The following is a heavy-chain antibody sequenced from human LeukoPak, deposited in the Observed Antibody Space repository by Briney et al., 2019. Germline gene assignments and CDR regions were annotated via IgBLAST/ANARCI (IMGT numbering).Heavy chain of an antibody. Sequence: AGGSLRLSCAASGFTFSSYAMSWVRQAPGKGLEWVSAISGSGGSTYYADSVKGRFTISRDNSKNTLYLQMNSLRAEDTAVYYRAKDLVSSGYFPFEYWGPGTLVTVSS. V-gene: IGHV3-23*01. CDR1: GFTFSSYA. CDR2: ISGSGGST. J-gene: IGHJ4*02. CDR3: AKDLVSSGYFPFEY. D-gene: IGHD3-22*01.